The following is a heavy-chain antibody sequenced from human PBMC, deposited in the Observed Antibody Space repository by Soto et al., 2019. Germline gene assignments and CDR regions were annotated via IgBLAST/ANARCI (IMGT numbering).Heavy chain of an antibody. CDR3: ARDFPGGATTVTTQGDDAFDI. J-gene: IGHJ3*02. Sequence: QVQLQESGPGLVKPSQTLSLTCTVSGGSISSGGYYWSWIRQHPGKGLEWIGYIYYSGSTYYNPSLKSRVTISVDTSKNQFSLKLSSVTAADTAVYYCARDFPGGATTVTTQGDDAFDIWGQGTMVTVSS. CDR2: IYYSGST. CDR1: GGSISSGGYY. V-gene: IGHV4-31*03. D-gene: IGHD4-17*01.